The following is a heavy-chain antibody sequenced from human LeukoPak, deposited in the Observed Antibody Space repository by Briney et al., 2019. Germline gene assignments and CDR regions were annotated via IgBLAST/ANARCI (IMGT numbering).Heavy chain of an antibody. CDR2: ISSSGDVI. CDR1: GFTFGRYE. Sequence: QTGGSLRLSCAGSGFTFGRYEMNWVRQAPGQGLEWISYISSSGDVISYADSVKGRFTIPRDNARNSLYLQMSSLIVEDTGVYYCARDDSPVQLGKDAFDVWGQGTMVTVSS. V-gene: IGHV3-48*03. J-gene: IGHJ3*01. CDR3: ARDDSPVQLGKDAFDV. D-gene: IGHD7-27*01.